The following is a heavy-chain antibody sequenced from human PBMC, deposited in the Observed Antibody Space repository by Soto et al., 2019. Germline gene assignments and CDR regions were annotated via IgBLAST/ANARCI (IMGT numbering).Heavy chain of an antibody. CDR1: GGSISSYY. CDR2: IYYSGST. Sequence: SETLSLTCTVSGGSISSYYWSWIRQPPGKGLEWIGYIYYSGSTNYNPSLKSRVTISVDTSKNQFSLKLSSVTAADTDVYYCARFSPDYYYYGMDVWGQGTTVTVSS. CDR3: ARFSPDYYYYGMDV. J-gene: IGHJ6*02. V-gene: IGHV4-59*01.